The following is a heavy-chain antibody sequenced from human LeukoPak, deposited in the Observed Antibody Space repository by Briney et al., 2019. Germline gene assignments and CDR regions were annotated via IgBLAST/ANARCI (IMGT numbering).Heavy chain of an antibody. CDR2: ISWNSGGI. V-gene: IGHV3-9*02. J-gene: IGHJ4*02. D-gene: IGHD3-22*01. Sequence: GGSLRLSCAASGFTSDDYAMHWVRQAPGKGLEWVSGISWNSGGIGYADSVKGRFTISRDNAKNSLYLQMNSLRAEDTALYYCAKSTASGYIYYFDYWGQGTLVTVSS. CDR3: AKSTASGYIYYFDY. CDR1: GFTSDDYA.